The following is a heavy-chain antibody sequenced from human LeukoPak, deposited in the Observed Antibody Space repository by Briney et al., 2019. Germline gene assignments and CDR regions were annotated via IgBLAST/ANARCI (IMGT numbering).Heavy chain of an antibody. Sequence: GASVKVSCKASGYTFTGYYMHWVRQAPGQPLEGMGWINPNSGGTNYVQKFQCRVTMTRDTSISTAYMELSRLRSDDTAVYYCAIVGDDTRAFDIWGQGTMVTVSS. D-gene: IGHD3-16*01. CDR1: GYTFTGYY. CDR2: INPNSGGT. V-gene: IGHV1-2*02. CDR3: AIVGDDTRAFDI. J-gene: IGHJ3*02.